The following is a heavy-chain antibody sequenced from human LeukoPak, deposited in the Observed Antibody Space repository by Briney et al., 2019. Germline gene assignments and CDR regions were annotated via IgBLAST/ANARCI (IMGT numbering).Heavy chain of an antibody. Sequence: SQTLSLTCAVSGGSISSGGYSWSWIRQPPGKGLEWIGYIYHSGSTYYNPSLKSRVTISVDRSKNQFSLKLSSVTAADRAVYYCARGLGYGEPFDPWGQGTLVTVSS. CDR2: IYHSGST. V-gene: IGHV4-30-2*01. CDR1: GGSISSGGYS. CDR3: ARGLGYGEPFDP. D-gene: IGHD4-17*01. J-gene: IGHJ5*02.